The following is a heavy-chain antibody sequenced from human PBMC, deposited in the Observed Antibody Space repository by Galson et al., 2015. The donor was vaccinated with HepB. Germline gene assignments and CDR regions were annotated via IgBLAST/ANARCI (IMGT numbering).Heavy chain of an antibody. CDR3: ARGEIWTGYPHLADY. CDR2: INTNTGNP. J-gene: IGHJ4*02. V-gene: IGHV7-4-1*02. D-gene: IGHD3/OR15-3a*01. CDR1: GYTFTSYA. Sequence: SVKVSCKASGYTFTSYAMNWVRQAPGQGLEWMGWINTNTGNPTYAQGFTGRFVFSLDTSVSTAYLQISSLKAEDTAVYYCARGEIWTGYPHLADYWGQGTLVTVSS.